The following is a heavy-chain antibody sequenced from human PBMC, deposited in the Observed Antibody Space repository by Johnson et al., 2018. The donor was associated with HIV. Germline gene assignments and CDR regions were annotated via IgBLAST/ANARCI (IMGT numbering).Heavy chain of an antibody. Sequence: MLLVESGGGVVRPGGSLRLSCAASGFTFDDHDMSWVRQAPGKGLEWLSGINWYGGSTGYADSVKGRFLISRDKSKNTLYLQMNSLRAEETAVYYCARSPETGDRLWRAFDIWGQGTMVTVSS. J-gene: IGHJ3*02. D-gene: IGHD4-17*01. CDR2: INWYGGST. CDR3: ARSPETGDRLWRAFDI. CDR1: GFTFDDHD. V-gene: IGHV3-20*04.